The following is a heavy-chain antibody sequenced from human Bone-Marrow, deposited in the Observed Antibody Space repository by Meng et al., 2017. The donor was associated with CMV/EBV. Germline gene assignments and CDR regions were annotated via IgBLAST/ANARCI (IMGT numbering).Heavy chain of an antibody. D-gene: IGHD2-2*01. CDR3: AGQGTSSFFDY. J-gene: IGHJ4*02. Sequence: LSLTCAASGFTFSSYWMHWVRQAPGKGLVWVSRINSDGSSTSYADSVKGRFTISRDNAKNTLYLQMNSLRAEDTAVYYCAGQGTSSFFDYWGQGTLVTVSS. V-gene: IGHV3-74*01. CDR2: INSDGSST. CDR1: GFTFSSYW.